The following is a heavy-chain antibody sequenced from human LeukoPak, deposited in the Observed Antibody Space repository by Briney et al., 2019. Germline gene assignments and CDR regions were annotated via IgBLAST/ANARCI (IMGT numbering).Heavy chain of an antibody. CDR3: ARDLLNDFWSGYRYYFDY. CDR1: GYTFTGYY. CDR2: INPSGGST. D-gene: IGHD3-3*01. J-gene: IGHJ4*02. V-gene: IGHV1-46*01. Sequence: GASVKVSCKASGYTFTGYYMHWVRQAPGQGLEWMGIINPSGGSTSYAQKFQGRVTMTRDTSTSTVYMELSSLRSEDTAVYYCARDLLNDFWSGYRYYFDYWGQGTLVTVSS.